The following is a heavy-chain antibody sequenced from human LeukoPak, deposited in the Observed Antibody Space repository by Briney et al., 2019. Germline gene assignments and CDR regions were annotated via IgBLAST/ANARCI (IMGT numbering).Heavy chain of an antibody. CDR3: ARDSQPLGYDFWSGYHYYMDV. CDR1: GYTCTSFV. CDR2: MNPNSGNT. Sequence: ATEDVSCKASGYTCTSFVINWVRQATGQGLEWMGWMNPNSGNTGYAQKFQGRVTMTRNTSISTAYMELSSLRSEDTAVYYCARDSQPLGYDFWSGYHYYMDVWGKGTTVTVSS. D-gene: IGHD3-3*01. V-gene: IGHV1-8*02. J-gene: IGHJ6*03.